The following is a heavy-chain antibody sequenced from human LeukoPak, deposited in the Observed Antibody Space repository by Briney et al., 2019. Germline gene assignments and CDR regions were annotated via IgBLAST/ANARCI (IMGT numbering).Heavy chain of an antibody. J-gene: IGHJ4*02. V-gene: IGHV4-38-2*02. CDR3: ARGVYSSGWYGKYYFDY. CDR2: IYHSGST. D-gene: IGHD6-19*01. CDR1: GYSISSGYY. Sequence: SETLSLTCTVSGYSISSGYYWGWIRQPPGKGLEWIGSIYHSGSTYYNPSLKSRVTISVDTSKNQFSLKLSSVTAADTAVYYCARGVYSSGWYGKYYFDYWGQGTLVTVSS.